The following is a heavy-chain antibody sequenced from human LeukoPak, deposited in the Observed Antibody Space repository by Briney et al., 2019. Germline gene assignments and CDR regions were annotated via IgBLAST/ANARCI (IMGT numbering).Heavy chain of an antibody. CDR3: ARAKAPSSHYYYMDV. Sequence: ASVKVSCKASGYSLIGYDLGWVRQATGQGLEWMGWMDPNSGKTTYAQKFQGRVTMTRNTSISTAYMELSSLRSEDTAVYYCARAKAPSSHYYYMDVWGKGTTVTVSS. J-gene: IGHJ6*03. CDR1: GYSLIGYD. CDR2: MDPNSGKT. V-gene: IGHV1-8*01.